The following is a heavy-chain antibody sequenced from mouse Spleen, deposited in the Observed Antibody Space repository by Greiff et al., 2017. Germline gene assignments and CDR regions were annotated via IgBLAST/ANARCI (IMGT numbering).Heavy chain of an antibody. V-gene: IGHV7-3*01. J-gene: IGHJ1*01. D-gene: IGHD4-1*01. CDR1: GFTFTDYY. Sequence: EVKLVESGGGLVQPGGSLSLSCAASGFTFTDYYMSWVRQPPGKALEWLGFIRNKANGYTTEYSASVKGRFTISRDNSQSILYLQMNALRAEDSATYYCARSNWEGWYFDVWGAGTTVTVSS. CDR2: IRNKANGYTT. CDR3: ARSNWEGWYFDV.